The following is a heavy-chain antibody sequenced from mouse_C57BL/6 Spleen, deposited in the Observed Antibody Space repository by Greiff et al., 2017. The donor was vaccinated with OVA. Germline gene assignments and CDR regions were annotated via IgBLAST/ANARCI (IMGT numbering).Heavy chain of an antibody. V-gene: IGHV1-9*01. Sequence: VQLQQSGAELMKPGASVKLSCKATGYTFTGYWIEWVKQRPGHGLEWIGEILPGSGSTNYNEKFKGKATFTADTSSNTAYMQLSSLTTEDSAIYYCARNPPQYYGSSYDWYFDVWGTGTTVTVSS. CDR1: GYTFTGYW. D-gene: IGHD1-1*01. CDR2: ILPGSGST. CDR3: ARNPPQYYGSSYDWYFDV. J-gene: IGHJ1*03.